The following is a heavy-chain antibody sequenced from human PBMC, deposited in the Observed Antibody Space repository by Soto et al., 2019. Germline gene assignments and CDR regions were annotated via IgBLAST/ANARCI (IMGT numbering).Heavy chain of an antibody. D-gene: IGHD3-22*01. CDR1: GYTFTSYA. CDR3: ARVITSNYYDSSGSIDY. J-gene: IGHJ4*02. V-gene: IGHV1-3*01. CDR2: INAGNGNT. Sequence: GASVKVSCKASGYTFTSYAMHWVRQAPGQRLEWMGWINAGNGNTKYSQKFQGRVTITRDTSASTAYMELSSLRSEDTAVYYCARVITSNYYDSSGSIDYWGQGTLVTVSS.